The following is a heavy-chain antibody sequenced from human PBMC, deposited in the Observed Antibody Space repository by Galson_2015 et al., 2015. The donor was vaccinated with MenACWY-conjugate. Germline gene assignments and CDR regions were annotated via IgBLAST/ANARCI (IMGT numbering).Heavy chain of an antibody. V-gene: IGHV3-73*01. CDR1: GFTFSGSA. Sequence: SLRLSCAASGFTFSGSAIHWVRQASGRGLGWVGRIRGKVGSYATVYAASMKGRFIISRDDSKGTAYLQMNSLETEDTAVYYCSRLGEDTSYFSNYDMDVWGQGTTVTVSS. CDR2: IRGKVGSYAT. D-gene: IGHD3-10*01. CDR3: SRLGEDTSYFSNYDMDV. J-gene: IGHJ6*02.